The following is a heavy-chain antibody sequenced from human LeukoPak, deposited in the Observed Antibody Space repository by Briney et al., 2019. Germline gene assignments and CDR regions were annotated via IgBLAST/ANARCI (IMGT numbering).Heavy chain of an antibody. J-gene: IGHJ3*02. D-gene: IGHD5-12*01. CDR3: VRGGSSGYDFNAFDI. CDR2: ISRTSGNTI. Sequence: SLRLSCAASGFAFCAYEMNWVRHAPGGGLGWVSYISRTSGNTIYYADSVMGRFTVSRDNAKNSLYLQMNSLRAEDTAAYYCVRGGSSGYDFNAFDIWGQGTMVTVSS. CDR1: GFAFCAYE. V-gene: IGHV3-48*03.